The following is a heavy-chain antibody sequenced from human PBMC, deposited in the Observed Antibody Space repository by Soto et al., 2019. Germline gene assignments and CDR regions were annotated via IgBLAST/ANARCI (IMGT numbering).Heavy chain of an antibody. D-gene: IGHD2-2*02. J-gene: IGHJ4*02. CDR3: AMEYCSSTSCYRDY. Sequence: SVPGAWPAAGGTYRSYTGSWVRQAPGQGLEWMGRIIPILGIANYAQKFQGRVTITADKSTSTAYMKLSSLRSEDTGLYYCAMEYCSSTSCYRDYWGQGTLVTVSS. CDR1: GGTYRSYT. CDR2: IIPILGIA. V-gene: IGHV1-69*02.